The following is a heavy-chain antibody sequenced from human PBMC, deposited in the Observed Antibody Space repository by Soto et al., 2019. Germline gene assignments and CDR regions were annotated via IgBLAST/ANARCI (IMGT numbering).Heavy chain of an antibody. Sequence: QVQLVESGGGVVQPGRSLRLSCAASGFTFSSYGMHWVRQAPGKGLEWVAVISYDGSNKYYADSVKGRFTISRDNSKNTLYLQMNSLRAEDTAVYYCAKDLTVTTADDDYWGQGTLVTVSS. J-gene: IGHJ4*02. CDR2: ISYDGSNK. CDR1: GFTFSSYG. D-gene: IGHD4-17*01. V-gene: IGHV3-30*18. CDR3: AKDLTVTTADDDY.